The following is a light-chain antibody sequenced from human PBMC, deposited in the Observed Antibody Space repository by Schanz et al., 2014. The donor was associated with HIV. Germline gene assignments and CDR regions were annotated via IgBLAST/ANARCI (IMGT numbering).Light chain of an antibody. CDR3: ASWNVSLNGRV. Sequence: QSVLTQPPSASGTPGQRVTISCSGSSSNIGSSPVNWYQQLPGTAPKLLIYGNNQRPSGVPDRFSGSKSGTSASLAISGLQSEDEADYYCASWNVSLNGRVFGGGTKLTVL. J-gene: IGLJ3*02. CDR2: GNN. CDR1: SSNIGSSP. V-gene: IGLV1-44*01.